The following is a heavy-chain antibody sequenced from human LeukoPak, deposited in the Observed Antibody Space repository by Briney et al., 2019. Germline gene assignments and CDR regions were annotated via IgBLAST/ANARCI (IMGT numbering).Heavy chain of an antibody. CDR2: ILGSGGST. CDR1: GFTFSNYA. CDR3: AKWGDYDVLTGYYVPDY. J-gene: IGHJ4*02. D-gene: IGHD3-9*01. V-gene: IGHV3-23*01. Sequence: GGSLRLPCAASGFTFSNYAMSWVRQAPGKGLEWVSAILGSGGSTYYADSVKGRFTVSRDNSMSTLYLQMNSLRAEDTALYYCAKWGDYDVLTGYYVPDYWGQGTLVTVSS.